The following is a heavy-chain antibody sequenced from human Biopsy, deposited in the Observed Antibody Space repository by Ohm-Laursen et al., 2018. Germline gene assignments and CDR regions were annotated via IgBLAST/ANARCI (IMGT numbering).Heavy chain of an antibody. J-gene: IGHJ5*02. Sequence: SQTLSLTCTVSGGSISNYYWSWIRQPAGKGLEWIGCIYSSGSTNYNPSLKSRVTMSVDTSKNQFSLILSSMTAADTAVYYCAREPRIAAVAYFDPWGQGTLVTVSS. CDR3: AREPRIAAVAYFDP. CDR2: IYSSGST. CDR1: GGSISNYY. D-gene: IGHD6-13*01. V-gene: IGHV4-4*07.